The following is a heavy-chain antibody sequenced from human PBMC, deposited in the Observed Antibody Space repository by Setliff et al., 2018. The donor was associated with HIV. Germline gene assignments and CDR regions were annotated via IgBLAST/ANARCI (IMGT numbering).Heavy chain of an antibody. CDR1: GESLSPYY. V-gene: IGHV4-34*01. J-gene: IGHJ4*02. CDR2: INHSGSN. Sequence: PSETLSLTCAVYGESLSPYYWSWIRQPPGKGLEWIGEINHSGSNNYNPSLKSRVTLSVDTSKNQFSLKLTPVTAADTAVYYCAKDRSGSYRTFDYWGPGILVTVS. D-gene: IGHD1-26*01. CDR3: AKDRSGSYRTFDY.